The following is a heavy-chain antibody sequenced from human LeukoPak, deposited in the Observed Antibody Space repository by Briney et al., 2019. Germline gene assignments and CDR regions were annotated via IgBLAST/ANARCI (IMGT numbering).Heavy chain of an antibody. Sequence: GGSLRLSCAASRFTFSTYWMHWVRQAPGKGLEYVSGITPSGGRTHYGDSLRGRFTISRDNSRNTLYLQVSSLRGEDTALYYCVKDLSGSYTFDYWGRGTLVTVSS. V-gene: IGHV3-64D*09. D-gene: IGHD1-26*01. J-gene: IGHJ4*02. CDR3: VKDLSGSYTFDY. CDR2: ITPSGGRT. CDR1: RFTFSTYW.